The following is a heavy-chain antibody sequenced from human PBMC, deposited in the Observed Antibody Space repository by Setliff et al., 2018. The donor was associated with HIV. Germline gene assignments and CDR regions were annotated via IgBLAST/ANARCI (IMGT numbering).Heavy chain of an antibody. CDR1: GYTFTSYG. CDR2: ISAYNGNT. V-gene: IGHV1-18*01. D-gene: IGHD6-19*01. Sequence: ALVKVSCKASGYTFTSYGISWVRQAPGQGLEWMGWISAYNGNTNYAQKLQGRVTMTTDTSTSTAYMELRSLRSDDTAVYYCARDDFMYTGGPLDYWGQGTLVTVSS. J-gene: IGHJ4*02. CDR3: ARDDFMYTGGPLDY.